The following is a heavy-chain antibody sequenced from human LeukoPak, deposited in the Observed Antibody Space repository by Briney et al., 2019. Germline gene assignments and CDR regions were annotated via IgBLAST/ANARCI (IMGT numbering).Heavy chain of an antibody. V-gene: IGHV1-69*06. D-gene: IGHD3-10*01. CDR2: IIPIFGTA. J-gene: IGHJ6*02. CDR1: GGTYSSYA. CDR3: VAMVRGVGYYYYSYGRDV. Sequence: SVTDTLMATGGTYSSYAINWVRPAPGQGLEWMGGIIPIFGTANYAQKFQGRVTITADKSKSTAYMELSSLRSEDTAVYYCVAMVRGVGYYYYSYGRDVWRRGTLVTVSS.